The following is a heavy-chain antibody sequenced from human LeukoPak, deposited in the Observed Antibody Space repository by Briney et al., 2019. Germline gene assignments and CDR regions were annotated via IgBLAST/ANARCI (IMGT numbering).Heavy chain of an antibody. V-gene: IGHV1-69*13. Sequence: SVKVSCKASGGTFSSYAISWVRQAPGQGLEWMGGIIPIFGTANYAQKFQGRVTITADESTSTAYMELSSLRSEDTAVYYCARSLRSLGLRNYYYYYYMDVWGKGTTVTISS. CDR1: GGTFSSYA. CDR2: IIPIFGTA. J-gene: IGHJ6*03. CDR3: ARSLRSLGLRNYYYYYYMDV. D-gene: IGHD2-8*01.